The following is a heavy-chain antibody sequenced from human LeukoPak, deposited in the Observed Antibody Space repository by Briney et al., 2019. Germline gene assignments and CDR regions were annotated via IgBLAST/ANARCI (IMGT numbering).Heavy chain of an antibody. CDR2: IYYSGST. Sequence: SETLSLTCTVSGGSISSSSYYWGWIRQPPGKGLEWIGSIYYSGSTYYNPSLKSRVTISVDTSKNQFSLKLSSVTAADTAVYYCARHGEMATITRRSYSQHWGQGTLVTVSS. D-gene: IGHD5-24*01. J-gene: IGHJ1*01. CDR1: GGSISSSSYY. V-gene: IGHV4-39*01. CDR3: ARHGEMATITRRSYSQH.